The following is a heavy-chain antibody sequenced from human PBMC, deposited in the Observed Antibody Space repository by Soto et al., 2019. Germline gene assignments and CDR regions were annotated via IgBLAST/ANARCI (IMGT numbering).Heavy chain of an antibody. CDR3: AKYEGDIALMVYAGNYYYYYMDV. D-gene: IGHD2-8*01. V-gene: IGHV3-23*01. J-gene: IGHJ6*03. CDR1: GFTFSSYA. Sequence: EVQLLESGGGLVQPGGSLRLSCAASGFTFSSYAMSWVRQAPGKELEWVSAISGSGGSTYYADSVKGRFTISRYNSKNTLDLQMNSLRAEDTAVYYCAKYEGDIALMVYAGNYYYYYMDVWGKGTTVTVSS. CDR2: ISGSGGST.